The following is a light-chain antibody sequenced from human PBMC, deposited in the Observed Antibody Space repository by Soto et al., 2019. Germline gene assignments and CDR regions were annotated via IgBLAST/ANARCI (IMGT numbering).Light chain of an antibody. J-gene: IGLJ1*01. CDR3: AAWDDSLSAFYV. V-gene: IGLV1-47*01. CDR1: SSNIGSNY. Sequence: QSVLTQPPSASGTPGQRVTISCPGSSSNIGSNYVYWYQQLPGTAPKLLIYRNNQRPSGVPDRFSGSKSGTSASLAISGLRSEDEADYYCAAWDDSLSAFYVFGTGTKVTVL. CDR2: RNN.